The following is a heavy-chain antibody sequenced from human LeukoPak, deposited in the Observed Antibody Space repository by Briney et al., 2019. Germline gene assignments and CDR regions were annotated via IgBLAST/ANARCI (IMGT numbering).Heavy chain of an antibody. D-gene: IGHD3-22*01. Sequence: QPGGSLRLSCAASGFTFSSYAMHWVRQAPGKGLEWVAVISYDGSNKYYADSVKGRFTISRDNSKNTLYLQMNSLRAEDTAVYYCAKGEDYYDSSGYSSWGQGTLVTVSS. CDR3: AKGEDYYDSSGYSS. CDR2: ISYDGSNK. CDR1: GFTFSSYA. V-gene: IGHV3-30-3*01. J-gene: IGHJ5*02.